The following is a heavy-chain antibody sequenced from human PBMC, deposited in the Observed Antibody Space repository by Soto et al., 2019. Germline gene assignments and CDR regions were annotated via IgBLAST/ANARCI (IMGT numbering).Heavy chain of an antibody. V-gene: IGHV3-23*01. D-gene: IGHD3-10*01. J-gene: IGHJ4*02. CDR1: RFTFSSYA. Sequence: PGGSLRLSCAASRFTFSSYAMSWVRQAPGKGLEWVSAISGSGGSTYYADSVKGRFTISRDNSKNTLYLQMNSLRAEDTAVYYCANPYYYGSGSYYDIRFDYWGQGTLVTVSS. CDR2: ISGSGGST. CDR3: ANPYYYGSGSYYDIRFDY.